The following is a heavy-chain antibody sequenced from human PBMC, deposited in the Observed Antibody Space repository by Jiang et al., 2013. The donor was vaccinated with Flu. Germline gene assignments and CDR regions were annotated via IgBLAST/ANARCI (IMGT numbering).Heavy chain of an antibody. J-gene: IGHJ6*02. Sequence: GAEVKKPGASVKVSCKASGYTFTSYGISWVRQAPGQGLEWMGWISAYNGNTNYAQKLQGRGTMTTDTSTSTAYMELRSLRSDDTAVYYCARDQEYSYGFTIYFYGMDVWGQGTTVTVSS. V-gene: IGHV1-18*01. D-gene: IGHD5-18*01. CDR2: ISAYNGNT. CDR1: GYTFTSYG. CDR3: ARDQEYSYGFTIYFYGMDV.